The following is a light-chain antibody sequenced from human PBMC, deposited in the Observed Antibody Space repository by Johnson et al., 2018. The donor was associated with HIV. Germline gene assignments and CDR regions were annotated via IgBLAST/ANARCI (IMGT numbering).Light chain of an antibody. CDR2: DNN. CDR1: SSNIGNNY. V-gene: IGLV1-51*01. CDR3: GTWDGSLSAGAF. J-gene: IGLJ1*01. Sequence: QSVLTQPPSVSAAPGQKVTISCSGSSSNIGNNYVSWYQQLPGTAPKLLIYDNNKRPSGIPDRFSGSKSGTSATLGITGLQTGDEADYYCGTWDGSLSAGAFFGTGTKVTVL.